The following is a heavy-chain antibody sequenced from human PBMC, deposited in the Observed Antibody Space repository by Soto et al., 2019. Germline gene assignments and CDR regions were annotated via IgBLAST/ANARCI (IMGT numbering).Heavy chain of an antibody. CDR2: ISAYNGNT. Sequence: GASVKVSCKASGYTFTSYGISWVLQAPGQGLEWMGWISAYNGNTNYAQKLQGRVTMTTDTSTSTAYMELRSLRSDDTAVYYCARKAGLWFGEFYGMDVWGQGTTVTVSS. J-gene: IGHJ6*02. D-gene: IGHD3-10*01. CDR3: ARKAGLWFGEFYGMDV. CDR1: GYTFTSYG. V-gene: IGHV1-18*01.